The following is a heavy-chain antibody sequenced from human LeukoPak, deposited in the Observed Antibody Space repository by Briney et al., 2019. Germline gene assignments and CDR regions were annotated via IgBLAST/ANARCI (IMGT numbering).Heavy chain of an antibody. CDR3: ARGKKGSRDGYNRYVLDY. J-gene: IGHJ4*02. V-gene: IGHV1-69*13. Sequence: GASVKVSCKASGYTFTSYYMHWVRQAPGQGLEWMGGIIPIFGTANYAQKFQGRVTITADESTSTAYMELSSLRSEDTAVYYCARGKKGSRDGYNRYVLDYWGQGTLVTVSS. CDR1: GYTFTSYY. CDR2: IIPIFGTA. D-gene: IGHD5-24*01.